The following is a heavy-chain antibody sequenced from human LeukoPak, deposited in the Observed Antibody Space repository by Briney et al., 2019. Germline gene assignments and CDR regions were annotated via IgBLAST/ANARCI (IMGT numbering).Heavy chain of an antibody. CDR3: AKDTFSYGDYYFDY. V-gene: IGHV3-48*04. D-gene: IGHD4-17*01. J-gene: IGHJ4*02. Sequence: GGSLRLSCAASGFTFSSYSMNWVRQAPGKGLEWVSYISSSSSTIYCADSVKGRFTISRDNAKNSLYLQMNSLRAEDTALYYCAKDTFSYGDYYFDYWGQGTLVTVSS. CDR2: ISSSSSTI. CDR1: GFTFSSYS.